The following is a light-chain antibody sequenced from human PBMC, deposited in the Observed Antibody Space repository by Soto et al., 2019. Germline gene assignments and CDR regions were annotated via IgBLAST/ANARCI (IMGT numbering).Light chain of an antibody. CDR3: CSFAGRNNRV. V-gene: IGLV2-8*01. CDR2: EVT. J-gene: IGLJ1*01. Sequence: SVLTQPPSPSGSRGQSVTISRPGNSSVVGGYNFVSWYQQHAGKAPKLIIYEVTQRPSGVPDRFSGSKSGNTASLTVSGLQSEDEAEYYCCSFAGRNNRVFGTGTKVTVL. CDR1: SSVVGGYNF.